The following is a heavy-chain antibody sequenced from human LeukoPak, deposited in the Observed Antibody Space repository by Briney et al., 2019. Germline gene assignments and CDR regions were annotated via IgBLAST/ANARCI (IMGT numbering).Heavy chain of an antibody. V-gene: IGHV4-38-2*01. J-gene: IGHJ5*02. CDR2: IYHSGST. CDR1: GYSISSGYY. Sequence: SETLSLTCAVSGYSISSGYYWGWIRQPPVKGLEWIGSIYHSGSTYYNPSLKSRVTISVDTSKNQFSLKLSSVTAADTAVYYCARLKKVVVAGGFDPWGQGTLVSVSS. D-gene: IGHD2-15*01. CDR3: ARLKKVVVAGGFDP.